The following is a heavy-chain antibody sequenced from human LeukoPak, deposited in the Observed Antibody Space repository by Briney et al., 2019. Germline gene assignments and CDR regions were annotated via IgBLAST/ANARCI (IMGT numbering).Heavy chain of an antibody. CDR3: AAAAVGAITRAFDI. Sequence: KSSETLSLTCTVSGDSITSGSYYWSWIRQPAGKGLEWIGRIYSSGGASYNPSLKSRVTMSVDTSESQFSLKLSSVTAADTAVYFCAAAAVGAITRAFDIWGQGTVVAVSS. V-gene: IGHV4-61*02. CDR1: GDSITSGSYY. D-gene: IGHD1-26*01. J-gene: IGHJ3*02. CDR2: IYSSGGA.